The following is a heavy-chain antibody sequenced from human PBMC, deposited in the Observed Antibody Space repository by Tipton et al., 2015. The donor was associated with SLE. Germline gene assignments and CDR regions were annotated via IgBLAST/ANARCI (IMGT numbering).Heavy chain of an antibody. J-gene: IGHJ4*02. CDR3: AKNSGSYYFDD. CDR1: GASVSDYY. D-gene: IGHD3-10*01. V-gene: IGHV4-59*08. Sequence: TLSLTCTVSGASVSDYYWTWIRQFPGKGLEWIGYIDYSGSTNYNPPLKSRLTISGDTSKNQFSLKLNSVTAADTAVYYCAKNSGSYYFDDWGQGTLVTVSS. CDR2: IDYSGST.